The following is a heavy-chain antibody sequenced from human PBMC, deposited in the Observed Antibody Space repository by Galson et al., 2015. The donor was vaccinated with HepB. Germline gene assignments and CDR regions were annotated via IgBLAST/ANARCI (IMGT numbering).Heavy chain of an antibody. D-gene: IGHD2-15*01. CDR2: IFSNDEK. CDR3: AHRPLGYCSGGSCYSYSGHWFDP. J-gene: IGHJ5*02. CDR1: GFSLSNARMG. V-gene: IGHV2-26*01. Sequence: PALVKPTQTLTLTCTVSGFSLSNARMGVIWIRQPPGKALEWLAHIFSNDEKSYSTSLKSRLTITKDTSKNQVVLTMTNMDPVDTATYYCAHRPLGYCSGGSCYSYSGHWFDPWGQGTLVTVSS.